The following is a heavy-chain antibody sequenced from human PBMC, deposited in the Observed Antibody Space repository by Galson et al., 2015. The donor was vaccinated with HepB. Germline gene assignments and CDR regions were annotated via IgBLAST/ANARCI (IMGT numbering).Heavy chain of an antibody. Sequence: SLRLSCAASGFTFGHYPMSWFRQPPGKGLEWVGFIRGKADGGTIEYAASVKGRFTISRDDSKSIAYLQMNSLKIEDTAVYYCTRAGGGIFGVVQITDAFDYWGQGTLVTVSS. CDR3: TRAGGGIFGVVQITDAFDY. V-gene: IGHV3-49*03. CDR2: IRGKADGGTI. J-gene: IGHJ4*02. D-gene: IGHD3-3*01. CDR1: GFTFGHYP.